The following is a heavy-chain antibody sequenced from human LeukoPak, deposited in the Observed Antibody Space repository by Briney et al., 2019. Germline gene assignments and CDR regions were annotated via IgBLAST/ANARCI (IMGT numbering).Heavy chain of an antibody. CDR1: GYTFTSYG. V-gene: IGHV1-18*01. J-gene: IGHJ4*02. CDR3: ARDIVLMVYAILRRVPLDY. Sequence: GASVKVSCKASGYTFTSYGISWVRQAPGQGLEWMGWISAYNGNTNYAQKLQGRVTMTTDTSTSTAYMELRSLRSDDTAVYYCARDIVLMVYAILRRVPLDYWGQGTLVTVSS. CDR2: ISAYNGNT. D-gene: IGHD2-8*01.